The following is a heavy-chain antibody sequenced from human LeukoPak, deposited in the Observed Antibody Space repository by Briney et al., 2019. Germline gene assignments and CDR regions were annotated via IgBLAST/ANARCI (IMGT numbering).Heavy chain of an antibody. CDR1: GGSISSGGYY. D-gene: IGHD6-13*01. CDR3: ARGVDSSSPVDAFDI. Sequence: PSETLSLTCTVSGGSISSGGYYWSWIRQPPGKGLEWIGYIYHSGSTYYNPSLKSRVTISVDRSKNQFSLKLSSVTAADTAVYYCARGVDSSSPVDAFDIWGQGTMVTVSS. J-gene: IGHJ3*02. V-gene: IGHV4-30-2*01. CDR2: IYHSGST.